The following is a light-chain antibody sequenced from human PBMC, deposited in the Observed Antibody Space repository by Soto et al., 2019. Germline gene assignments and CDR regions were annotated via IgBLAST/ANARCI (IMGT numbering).Light chain of an antibody. CDR3: QQYSDWTRT. CDR2: DAS. Sequence: EIVFTQSPATRSVSPGERATLSCRASQSVRGNLAWYQQKPGKTPRLLIYDASPRETGIPAMFSGSASGTEFTLTISSLKYEDLAVYYCQQYSDWTRTFGQGTKVDIK. V-gene: IGKV3-15*01. CDR1: QSVRGN. J-gene: IGKJ1*01.